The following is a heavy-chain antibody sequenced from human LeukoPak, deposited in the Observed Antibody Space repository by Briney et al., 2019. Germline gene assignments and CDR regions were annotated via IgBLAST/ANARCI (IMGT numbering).Heavy chain of an antibody. J-gene: IGHJ6*03. D-gene: IGHD2-2*01. Sequence: SETLSLTCAVYGGSFGGYYWSWIRQPPGKGLEWIGEINHSGSTNYNPSLKSRVTISVDTSKNQFSLKLSSVTAADTAVYYCARRGKVVVVPAAHMDVWGKGTTVTVSS. CDR1: GGSFGGYY. CDR2: INHSGST. V-gene: IGHV4-34*01. CDR3: ARRGKVVVVPAAHMDV.